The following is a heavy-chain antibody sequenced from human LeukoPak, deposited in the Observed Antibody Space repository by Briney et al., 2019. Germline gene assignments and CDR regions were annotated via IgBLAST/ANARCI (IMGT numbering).Heavy chain of an antibody. CDR3: TTGRRYQLYDY. CDR2: FAPEDAET. J-gene: IGHJ4*02. Sequence: RASVSVSPKVFGDTLTELSMQWGRQAPGKGEESIVCFAPEDAETIYAQPFQRRLPMTERTSTDTAYMALSRLTSEDTAVYYCTTGRRYQLYDYWGQGTLVTVSS. D-gene: IGHD1-1*01. V-gene: IGHV1-24*01. CDR1: GDTLTELS.